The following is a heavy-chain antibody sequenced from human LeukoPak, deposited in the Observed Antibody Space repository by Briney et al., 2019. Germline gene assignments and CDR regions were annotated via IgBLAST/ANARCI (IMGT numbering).Heavy chain of an antibody. CDR1: GGSISSYY. J-gene: IGHJ4*02. CDR3: ARGSREVRGVRPDY. Sequence: ASETLSLTCTVSGGSISSYYRSWIRQPPGKGLEWIGEINHSGSTNYNPSLKSRVTISVDTSKNQFSLKLSSVTAADTAVYYCARGSREVRGVRPDYWGQGTLVTVSS. D-gene: IGHD3-10*01. V-gene: IGHV4-34*01. CDR2: INHSGST.